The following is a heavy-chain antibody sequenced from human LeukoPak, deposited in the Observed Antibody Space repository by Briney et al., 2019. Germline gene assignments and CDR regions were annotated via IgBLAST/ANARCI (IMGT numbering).Heavy chain of an antibody. Sequence: PGGSLRLSCTASGFTFGDYAMSWVRQAPGKGLEWVGFIRSKAYGGTTEYAASVKGRFTISRDDSKSIAYLQMNSLKTEDTAVYYCTGDYGDYKGWYFDLWGRGTLVTVSS. V-gene: IGHV3-49*04. CDR3: TGDYGDYKGWYFDL. CDR2: IRSKAYGGTT. CDR1: GFTFGDYA. J-gene: IGHJ2*01. D-gene: IGHD4-17*01.